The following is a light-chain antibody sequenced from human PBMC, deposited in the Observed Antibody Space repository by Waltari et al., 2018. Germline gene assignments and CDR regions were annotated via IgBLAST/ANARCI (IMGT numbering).Light chain of an antibody. V-gene: IGLV2-23*02. CDR2: AVT. J-gene: IGLJ3*02. CDR3: CSYAGNFIWV. Sequence: QSALTQPASVSGSLGQSFTISCTGTYRDVGLFNLSSWYQQHPGKAPKLLIFAVTARPSGVSNRFSGSKSGNTASLTISGLQAEDEADYYCCSYAGNFIWVFGGGTKLTVL. CDR1: YRDVGLFNL.